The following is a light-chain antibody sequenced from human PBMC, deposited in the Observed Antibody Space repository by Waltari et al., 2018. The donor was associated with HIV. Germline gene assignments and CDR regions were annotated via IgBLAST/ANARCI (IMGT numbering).Light chain of an antibody. CDR2: EVT. J-gene: IGLJ3*02. CDR1: RSDVGAYTL. V-gene: IGLV2-23*02. CDR3: SSYAGSGLV. Sequence: QSALPQSASVSGSPGQSITISCTGTRSDVGAYTLVSWYQQHPGEVPKLLIYEVTKRPSGVSTRFSGSKSANTASLTISGLQAEDEADYYCSSYAGSGLVFGGGTKLTVL.